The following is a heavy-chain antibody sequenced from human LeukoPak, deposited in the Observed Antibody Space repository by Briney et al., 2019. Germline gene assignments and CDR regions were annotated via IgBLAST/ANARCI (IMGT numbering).Heavy chain of an antibody. Sequence: GGSLRLSCAASGFTFSSYGMSWVRQAPGKGLEWVSVISGSGGSTYYADSVKGRFTISRDNSKNTLYLHMNSLRAEDTAVYYCASSQYSGSSKTAFDIWGQGTMVTVSS. D-gene: IGHD1-26*01. CDR3: ASSQYSGSSKTAFDI. J-gene: IGHJ3*02. CDR2: ISGSGGST. V-gene: IGHV3-23*01. CDR1: GFTFSSYG.